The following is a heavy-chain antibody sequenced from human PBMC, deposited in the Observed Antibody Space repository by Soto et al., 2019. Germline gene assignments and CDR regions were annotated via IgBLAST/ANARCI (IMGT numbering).Heavy chain of an antibody. V-gene: IGHV3-48*04. Sequence: GGSLRLSCAASGFTFSSYSMNWVRQAPGKGLEWVSYISSSSSTIYYADSVKGRFTISRDNAKNSLYLQMNSLRAEDTAVYYCARTALWFGELLYYYYYGMDVWGQGTTVTVSS. D-gene: IGHD3-10*01. CDR2: ISSSSSTI. CDR3: ARTALWFGELLYYYYYGMDV. J-gene: IGHJ6*02. CDR1: GFTFSSYS.